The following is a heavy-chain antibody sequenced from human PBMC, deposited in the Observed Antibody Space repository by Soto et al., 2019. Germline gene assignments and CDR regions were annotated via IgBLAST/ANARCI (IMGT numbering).Heavy chain of an antibody. D-gene: IGHD3-9*01. Sequence: QVQLQESGPGLVKPSETLSLTCTVSGGSISSYYWSWIRQPPGKGLEWIGYIYSSGSTNYNPSLKSRVTISVDTSKNQFSLKLISVTAADTAVYYCALRGDILTACHDQWYFDLWGRGTLVTVSS. CDR3: ALRGDILTACHDQWYFDL. V-gene: IGHV4-59*01. CDR2: IYSSGST. J-gene: IGHJ2*01. CDR1: GGSISSYY.